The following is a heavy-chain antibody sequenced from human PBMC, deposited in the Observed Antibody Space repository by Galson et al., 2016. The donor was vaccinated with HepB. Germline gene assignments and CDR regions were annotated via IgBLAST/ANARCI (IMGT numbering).Heavy chain of an antibody. CDR3: ARDSRRGWYVSFDF. J-gene: IGHJ4*02. D-gene: IGHD6-19*01. CDR1: GYTFTTYY. Sequence: SVKVSCKASGYTFTTYYMHWVRQAPGQGLEWMGKINPSDGSTTYAQKFLGRVTMTRDTSTSTVYMELSSLRSEDTAVYYCARDSRRGWYVSFDFWGQGTLVTVSS. CDR2: INPSDGST. V-gene: IGHV1-46*01.